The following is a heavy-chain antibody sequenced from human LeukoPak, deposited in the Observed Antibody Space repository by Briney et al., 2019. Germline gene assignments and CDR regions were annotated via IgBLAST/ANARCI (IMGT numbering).Heavy chain of an antibody. CDR3: APLGGVVPAAKDLFDY. D-gene: IGHD2-2*01. J-gene: IGHJ4*02. V-gene: IGHV3-74*01. CDR1: GFTFSSYW. CDR2: INSDGSST. Sequence: GGSLRLSCAAPGFTFSSYWMHWVRQAPGKGLVWVSRINSDGSSTSYADSVKGRFTISRDNAKNTLYLQMNSLRAEDTAVYYCAPLGGVVPAAKDLFDYWGQGTLVTVSS.